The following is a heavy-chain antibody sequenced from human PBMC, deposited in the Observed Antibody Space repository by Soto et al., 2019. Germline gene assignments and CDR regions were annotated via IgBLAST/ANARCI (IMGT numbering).Heavy chain of an antibody. J-gene: IGHJ6*02. CDR3: ARGPGGFWRGYSTHYYYYYGMDV. Sequence: GGSLRLSCAASGFTFSSYDMHWVRQATGKGLEWVSAIGTAGDPYYPGSVKGRFTISRENAKNSLYLQMNSLRAGDTAVYYCARGPGGFWRGYSTHYYYYYGMDVWGQGTTVTVSS. CDR1: GFTFSSYD. V-gene: IGHV3-13*05. CDR2: IGTAGDP. D-gene: IGHD3-3*01.